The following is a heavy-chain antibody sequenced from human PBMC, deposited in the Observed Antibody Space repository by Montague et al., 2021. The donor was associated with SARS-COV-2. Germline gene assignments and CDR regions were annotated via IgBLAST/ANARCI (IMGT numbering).Heavy chain of an antibody. CDR3: ARETMTADAFGI. CDR1: GASVGSSD. CDR2: FYSVGST. Sequence: SETLSLTCTVSGASVGSSDWGWIRQSPGKRLEWIGYFYSVGSTDYNPSLKSRATISRDTSKNQFSLKVRSVTAADTAVYYCARETMTADAFGIWGQGTMVTVSS. D-gene: IGHD1-14*01. V-gene: IGHV4-59*02. J-gene: IGHJ3*02.